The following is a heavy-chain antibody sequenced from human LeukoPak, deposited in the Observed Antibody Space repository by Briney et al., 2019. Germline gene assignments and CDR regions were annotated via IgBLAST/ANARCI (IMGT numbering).Heavy chain of an antibody. D-gene: IGHD1-26*01. J-gene: IGHJ5*02. CDR1: GDTISNYY. CDR3: AKDWELGS. V-gene: IGHV4-4*08. CDR2: IYTSGGT. Sequence: NPSETLSLTCTVSGDTISNYYWNWIRQPPGKGLEWIGNIYTSGGTNYNPSLKNRVTISLDTSKDQFSLKLTSATAADTAFYYCAKDWELGSWGQGTLVTVSS.